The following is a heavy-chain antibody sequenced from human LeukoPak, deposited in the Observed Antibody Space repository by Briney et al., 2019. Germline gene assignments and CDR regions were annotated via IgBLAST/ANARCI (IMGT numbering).Heavy chain of an antibody. D-gene: IGHD3-16*01. J-gene: IGHJ4*02. CDR2: IYYSGST. CDR3: AREPGLGQDY. V-gene: IGHV4-39*07. Sequence: WVRQAPGKGLEWIGSIYYSGSTYYNPSLKSRVTISVDTSKNQFSLKLSSVTAADTAVYYCAREPGLGQDYWGQGTLVTVSS.